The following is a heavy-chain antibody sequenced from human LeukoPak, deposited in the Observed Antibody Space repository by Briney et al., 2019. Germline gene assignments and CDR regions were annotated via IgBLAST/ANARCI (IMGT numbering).Heavy chain of an antibody. V-gene: IGHV1-2*02. D-gene: IGHD5-18*01. CDR1: GYTFTGYY. J-gene: IGHJ4*02. CDR3: ARARGATTEGYSYAAAVDY. Sequence: GASVKVSCKASGYTFTGYYMHWVRQAPGQGLEWMGWINPNSGGTSYAQKFQGRVTMTRDMSTSTVYMELSSLRSEDTAVYYCARARGATTEGYSYAAAVDYWGQGTLVTVSS. CDR2: INPNSGGT.